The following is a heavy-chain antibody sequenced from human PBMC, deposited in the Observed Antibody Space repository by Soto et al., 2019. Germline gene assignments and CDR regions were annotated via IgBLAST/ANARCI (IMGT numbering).Heavy chain of an antibody. CDR3: ARETGLSSSGWSYYFDF. V-gene: IGHV3-48*02. J-gene: IGHJ4*02. CDR2: ISGSGGTI. CDR1: GFTLSSYS. Sequence: EVQLVESGGGMVQPGGSLRVSCAASGFTLSSYSMHWVRQAPGKGREWVSYISGSGGTIYYADSVKGRFTISRDNAKNSLSVQMNSLRDEDTDVYFCARETGLSSSGWSYYFDFWGQGTRVTVSS. D-gene: IGHD6-19*01.